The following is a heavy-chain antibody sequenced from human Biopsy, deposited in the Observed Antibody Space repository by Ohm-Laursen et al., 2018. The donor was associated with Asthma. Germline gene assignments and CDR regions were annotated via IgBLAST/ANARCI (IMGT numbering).Heavy chain of an antibody. CDR3: ARWGSFGFDY. CDR2: IYYSGST. Sequence: SDTLSLTCAVSGGSISSGGYYWSWIRQPPGKGLEWIGYIYYSGSTYYNPSLKSRVTISVDTSKNQFSLNLSSVTAADTAVYYCARWGSFGFDYWGQGTLVTVSS. V-gene: IGHV4-31*11. D-gene: IGHD7-27*01. CDR1: GGSISSGGYY. J-gene: IGHJ4*02.